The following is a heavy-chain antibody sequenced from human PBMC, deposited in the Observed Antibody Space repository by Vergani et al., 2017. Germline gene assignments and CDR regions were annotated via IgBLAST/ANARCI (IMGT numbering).Heavy chain of an antibody. J-gene: IGHJ5*02. V-gene: IGHV3-9*02. D-gene: IGHD3-10*01. CDR2: ISWNSNSI. CDR1: GFTSAGYA. Sequence: EVQLEESGGGLVLPGRSLRLSCVASGFTSAGYAMHWIRQAPGKGLEWVSVISWNSNSIGYADSVKGRFTISRDNAKNSLYLQMNSLRAEDTALYYCAKDLGTSVGGGWFDPWGQGTLVTVSS. CDR3: AKDLGTSVGGGWFDP.